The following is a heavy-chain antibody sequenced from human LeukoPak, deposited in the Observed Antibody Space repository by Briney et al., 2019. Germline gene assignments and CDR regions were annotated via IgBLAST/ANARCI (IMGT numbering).Heavy chain of an antibody. J-gene: IGHJ4*02. CDR1: GGSISSSSYY. D-gene: IGHD3-10*01. CDR2: IYYSGST. CDR3: ARHKNYYGSEFDY. V-gene: IGHV4-39*01. Sequence: SETLSLTCTVSGGSISSSSYYWGWIRQPPGKGLEWIGSIYYSGSTYYNPSLKSRVTISVDTSKNQFSLKLSSVTAADTAVNYCARHKNYYGSEFDYWGQGTLVTVSS.